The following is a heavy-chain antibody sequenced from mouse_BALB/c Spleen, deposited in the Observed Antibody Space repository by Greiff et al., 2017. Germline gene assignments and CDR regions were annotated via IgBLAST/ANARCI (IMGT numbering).Heavy chain of an antibody. V-gene: IGHV14-3*02. CDR1: GFNIKDTY. CDR3: ARDGNYGFAY. Sequence: EVQGVESGAELVKPGASVKLSCTASGFNIKDTYMHWVKQRPEQGLEWIGRIDPANGNTKYDPKFQGKATITADTSSNTAYLQLSSLTSEDTAVYYCARDGNYGFAYWGQGTLVTVSA. J-gene: IGHJ3*01. D-gene: IGHD2-1*01. CDR2: IDPANGNT.